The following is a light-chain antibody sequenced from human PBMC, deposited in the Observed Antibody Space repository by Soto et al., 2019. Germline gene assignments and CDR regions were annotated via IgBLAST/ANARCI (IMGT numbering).Light chain of an antibody. Sequence: IVLTHSPGTLSLTPVGRATLSCRASQSVSSNYLAWFQQKPGQVPRLXIYAAYSRATGIPDRFSGSGSGTDFTLTISRLEPEDFAVYYCQQYNSAPRTFGQGTKV. CDR3: QQYNSAPRT. J-gene: IGKJ1*01. CDR1: QSVSSNY. CDR2: AAY. V-gene: IGKV3-20*01.